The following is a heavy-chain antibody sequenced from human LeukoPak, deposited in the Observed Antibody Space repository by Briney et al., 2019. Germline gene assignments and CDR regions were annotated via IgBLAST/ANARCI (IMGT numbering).Heavy chain of an antibody. J-gene: IGHJ6*02. V-gene: IGHV1-69*13. CDR1: GGTFSSYG. CDR2: IIPIFDTA. Sequence: SVKVSCKASGGTFSSYGVSWVRQAPGQGLEWMGGIIPIFDTANYAQKFQGRVTITADESTSTAYMELSSLRSEDTAVYYCARASIAARFTYYYGMDVWGQGTTVTVSS. D-gene: IGHD6-6*01. CDR3: ARASIAARFTYYYGMDV.